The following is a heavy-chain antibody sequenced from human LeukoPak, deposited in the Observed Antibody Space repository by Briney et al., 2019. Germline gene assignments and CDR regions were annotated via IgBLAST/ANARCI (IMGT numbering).Heavy chain of an antibody. Sequence: GGSLRLSCAASGFPFRSYSMNWVRRAPGKGLEWVSSINSDSNYIYYADSVQGRFTISRDNAKNSLYLQMNSLRAEDTAVYYCAVAYYYGSGDAFDIWGQGTKVTVSS. V-gene: IGHV3-21*01. CDR1: GFPFRSYS. CDR2: INSDSNYI. CDR3: AVAYYYGSGDAFDI. D-gene: IGHD3-10*01. J-gene: IGHJ3*02.